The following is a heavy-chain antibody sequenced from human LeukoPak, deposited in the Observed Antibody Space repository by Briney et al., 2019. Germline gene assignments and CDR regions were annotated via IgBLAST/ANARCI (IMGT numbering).Heavy chain of an antibody. V-gene: IGHV3-21*01. J-gene: IGHJ6*03. Sequence: GGSLRLSCAASGFTFSSYSMNWVRQAPGKGLEWVSSISSSSSYIYYADSVKGRFTISRDNAKNSLYLQMNSPRAEDTAVYYCARDQRTRAYYYYYYMDVWGKGTTVTVSS. CDR3: ARDQRTRAYYYYYYMDV. CDR1: GFTFSSYS. CDR2: ISSSSSYI.